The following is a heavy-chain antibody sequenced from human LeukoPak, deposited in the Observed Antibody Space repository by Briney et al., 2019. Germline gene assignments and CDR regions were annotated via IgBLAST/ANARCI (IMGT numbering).Heavy chain of an antibody. CDR3: AKDRDSNSGGYGMDV. CDR1: GFTFDEYV. Sequence: GGSLRLSCAASGFTFDEYVMHWVRQAPGKGLEWVSGISWNSGRIAYADSVKGRFTISRDNAKNSLFLQLNGLRAEDTALYYCAKDRDSNSGGYGMDVWGQGTTVTVSS. V-gene: IGHV3-9*01. J-gene: IGHJ6*01. D-gene: IGHD6-13*01. CDR2: ISWNSGRI.